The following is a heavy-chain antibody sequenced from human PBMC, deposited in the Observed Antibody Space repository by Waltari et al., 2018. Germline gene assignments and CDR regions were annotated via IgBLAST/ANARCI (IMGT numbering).Heavy chain of an antibody. J-gene: IGHJ4*02. CDR2: IYYSGST. V-gene: IGHV4-39*01. CDR1: GGPISSSSYY. CDR3: ARLQQQLVHY. Sequence: QLQLQESGPGLVKPSETLSLTCTVSGGPISSSSYYWGWIRQPPGKGLEWIGSIYYSGSTYYNPSLKSRVTISVDTSKNQFSLKLSSVTAADTAVYYCARLQQQLVHYWGQGTLVTVSS. D-gene: IGHD6-13*01.